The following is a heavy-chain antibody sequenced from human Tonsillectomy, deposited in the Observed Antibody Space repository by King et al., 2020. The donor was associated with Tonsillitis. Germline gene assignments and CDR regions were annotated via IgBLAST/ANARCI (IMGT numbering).Heavy chain of an antibody. CDR1: GFTVSSNY. CDR3: ARDRRGSDEGWYFDL. D-gene: IGHD6-19*01. J-gene: IGHJ2*01. Sequence: VQLVESGGGLVQPGGPLRLSCAAFGFTVSSNYMSWVRQAPGKGLEWVSVIYSGGSTYYADSVKGRFTISRDNSKNTLYLQMNSLRTEDTAVYYCARDRRGSDEGWYFDLWGRGTLVTVSS. CDR2: IYSGGST. V-gene: IGHV3-66*01.